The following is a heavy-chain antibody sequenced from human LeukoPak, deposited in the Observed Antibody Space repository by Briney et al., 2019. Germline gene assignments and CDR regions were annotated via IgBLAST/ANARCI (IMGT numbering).Heavy chain of an antibody. Sequence: GRSLRLSCAASGFTFSNYDMHAVRQAPGKGLEGVAVISYDGTNKYYADSLKGRFTISRDNSKSTLYLQMNSLRAEDTAVYYCAKENDFVYWGQGTLVTVSS. CDR2: ISYDGTNK. CDR3: AKENDFVY. CDR1: GFTFSNYD. J-gene: IGHJ4*02. V-gene: IGHV3-30*18. D-gene: IGHD3-3*01.